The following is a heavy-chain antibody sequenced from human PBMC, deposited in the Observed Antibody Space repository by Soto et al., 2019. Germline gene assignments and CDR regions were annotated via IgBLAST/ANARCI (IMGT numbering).Heavy chain of an antibody. D-gene: IGHD1-1*01. CDR2: ISSNGGST. CDR1: GFTFSSYA. V-gene: IGHV3-64D*06. CDR3: VKPRYNWNDEGAFDI. J-gene: IGHJ3*02. Sequence: SGGSLRLSCSASGFTFSSYAMHWVRQAPGKGLEYVSAISSNGGSTYYADSVKGRFTISRDNSKNTLYLQMSSLRAEDTAVYYCVKPRYNWNDEGAFDIWGQGTMVTVSS.